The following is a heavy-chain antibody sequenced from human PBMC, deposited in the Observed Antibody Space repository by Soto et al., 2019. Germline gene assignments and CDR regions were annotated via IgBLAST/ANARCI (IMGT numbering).Heavy chain of an antibody. CDR2: INSDGTTT. Sequence: HPGGSLRLSCAAPGFTFSSYWMHWVRQAPGKGLVWVSRINSDGTTTHYADSVKGRFTIFRDNAKNTLYLQMNSLRAEDTAVYYCVRGSISGYDPFFDYWGQGTMVTVSS. CDR3: VRGSISGYDPFFDY. CDR1: GFTFSSYW. J-gene: IGHJ4*02. D-gene: IGHD5-12*01. V-gene: IGHV3-74*01.